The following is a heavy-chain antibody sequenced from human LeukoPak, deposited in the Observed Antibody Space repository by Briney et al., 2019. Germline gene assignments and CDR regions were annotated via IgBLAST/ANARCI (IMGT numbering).Heavy chain of an antibody. CDR1: GGSISSGTYY. Sequence: TLSLTCTVSGGSISSGTYYWSWIRQPAGKGLEWIGRIYTSGNTNYNPSLKSRVTMSVDTSKNQFSLELRSVTAADTAVYYCAGTPLGYYELYYFDFWGQGTLVTVSS. J-gene: IGHJ4*02. D-gene: IGHD3-3*01. V-gene: IGHV4-61*02. CDR2: IYTSGNT. CDR3: AGTPLGYYELYYFDF.